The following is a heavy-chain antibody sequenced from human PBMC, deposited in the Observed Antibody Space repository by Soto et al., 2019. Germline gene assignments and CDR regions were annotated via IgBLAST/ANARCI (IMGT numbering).Heavy chain of an antibody. CDR2: MSGSSSTT. CDR1: GLTFSNYA. J-gene: IGHJ4*02. Sequence: GGSLRLSCSTSGLTFSNYAMSWVRQAPGGGLEWVSSMSGSSSTTYYADSVRGRFTISRDRSKNTLYLQMSSLRAEDTALYYCAKNQERELPRVIDFWGQGTLVTVSS. V-gene: IGHV3-23*01. D-gene: IGHD1-7*01. CDR3: AKNQERELPRVIDF.